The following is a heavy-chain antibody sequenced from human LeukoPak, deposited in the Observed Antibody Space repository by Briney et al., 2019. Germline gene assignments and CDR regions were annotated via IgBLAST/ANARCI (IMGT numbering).Heavy chain of an antibody. Sequence: NPGGCLRLSLAASGFTFSSYGMDSGRQAPGKGLEWVAFIRYDGSNKYYADSVKGRFTICRDNSKNTLYLQMNSLRAEDTAVYYCAKDRSGYSGLLDYWGQGTLVTVSS. J-gene: IGHJ4*02. CDR1: GFTFSSYG. D-gene: IGHD5-12*01. CDR3: AKDRSGYSGLLDY. V-gene: IGHV3-30*02. CDR2: IRYDGSNK.